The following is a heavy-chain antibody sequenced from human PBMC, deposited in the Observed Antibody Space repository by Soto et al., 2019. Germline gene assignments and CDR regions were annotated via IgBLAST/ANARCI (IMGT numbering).Heavy chain of an antibody. D-gene: IGHD3-9*01. CDR1: GGSISSSSYY. J-gene: IGHJ4*02. Sequence: QLQLQESGPGLVKPSETLSLTCTVSGGSISSSSYYWGWIRQPPGKGLEWIGSIYYSGSTYYNPSLKSRVTISVDTSKNQFSLKLSSVTAADTAVYYCARRPTGDILTGPNDYWGQGTLVTVSS. CDR3: ARRPTGDILTGPNDY. V-gene: IGHV4-39*01. CDR2: IYYSGST.